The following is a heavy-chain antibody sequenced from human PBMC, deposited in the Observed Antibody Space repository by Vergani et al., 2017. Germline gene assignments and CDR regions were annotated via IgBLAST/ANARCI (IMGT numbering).Heavy chain of an antibody. CDR2: LSTTGGATHD. D-gene: IGHD6-13*01. CDR1: GVSVTDYN. J-gene: IGHJ5*02. Sequence: QAQLQESGPGLVKPSETLSLTCHVFGVSVTDYNCNWIRQAPGKGLEWIGSLSTTGGATHDSHNPSLKSRVSISVDTSKSQFSLRLTSVTAADADIYYSAGGILSWQRADRWGQGLLVSVSS. CDR3: AGGILSWQRADR. V-gene: IGHV4-4*09.